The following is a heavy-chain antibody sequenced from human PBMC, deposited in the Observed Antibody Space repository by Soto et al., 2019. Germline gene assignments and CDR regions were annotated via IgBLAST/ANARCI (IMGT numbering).Heavy chain of an antibody. D-gene: IGHD3-16*01. Sequence: PGGSLRLSCAASGFTFSRYWMSWVRQAPGKGLEWVANIKQDGFEKYYVDSVKERFTISRDNAKNSLYLQMNSLRADDTAVYYCARGDYPFPYCYYGLDVWGLGTTVTVSS. CDR3: ARGDYPFPYCYYGLDV. CDR2: IKQDGFEK. V-gene: IGHV3-7*04. CDR1: GFTFSRYW. J-gene: IGHJ6*02.